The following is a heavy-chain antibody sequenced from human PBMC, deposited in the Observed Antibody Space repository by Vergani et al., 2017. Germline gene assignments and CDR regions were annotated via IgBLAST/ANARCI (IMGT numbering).Heavy chain of an antibody. CDR2: INPSGGHT. Sequence: QVQVVQSGAEVKKSGASVKVSCKTSGYTFSNYYMHWVRQDPGQGLEWMGIINPSGGHTSYAQKFQGRVTMTRDTSTGTVYMELSSLRSEDTAIYYCARRDYGILSGYQYWGQGTLFTVS. J-gene: IGHJ4*02. D-gene: IGHD3-9*01. V-gene: IGHV1-46*03. CDR3: ARRDYGILSGYQY. CDR1: GYTFSNYY.